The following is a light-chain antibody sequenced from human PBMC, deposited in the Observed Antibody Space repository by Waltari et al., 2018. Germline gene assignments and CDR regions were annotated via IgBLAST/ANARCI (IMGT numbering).Light chain of an antibody. CDR2: VAS. V-gene: IGKV3-20*01. Sequence: EIVLTQSPGTLSLSPGERATLSCRASQSVSRSLAWYQQKPGQAPRLLIYVASNRATCVLDRLSGSGSGTDFRLTISRLGTEDFAVYYCQHYVRLPVSFGQGTKVEIK. CDR1: QSVSRS. J-gene: IGKJ1*01. CDR3: QHYVRLPVS.